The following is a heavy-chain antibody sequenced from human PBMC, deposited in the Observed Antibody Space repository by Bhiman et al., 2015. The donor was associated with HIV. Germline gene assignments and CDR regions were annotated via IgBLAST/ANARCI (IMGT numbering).Heavy chain of an antibody. J-gene: IGHJ6*02. Sequence: VQLLESGGGLVQPGESLRLSCAASGFTFSDYYMSWIRQAPGKGLEWVSYISSSGTIIYYADSVKGRFTISRDNAKNSLYLQMNSLRAEDTAVYYCAREEDIVVVPAGIRYYYYGMDVWGQGTTVTVSS. CDR3: AREEDIVVVPAGIRYYYYGMDV. CDR2: ISSSGTII. CDR1: GFTFSDYY. D-gene: IGHD2-2*02. V-gene: IGHV3-11*04.